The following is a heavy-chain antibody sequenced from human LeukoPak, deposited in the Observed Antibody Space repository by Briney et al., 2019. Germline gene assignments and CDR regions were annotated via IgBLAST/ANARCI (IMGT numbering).Heavy chain of an antibody. CDR3: ATSVWLDNWFDP. CDR1: GGSFSGYY. CDR2: INHSGST. V-gene: IGHV4-34*01. Sequence: PSETLSPTCAVYGGSFSGYYWSWIRQPPGKGLEWIGEINHSGSTNYNPSLKSRVTISVDTSKNQFSLKLSSVTAADTAVYYCATSVWLDNWFDPWGQGTLVTVSS. D-gene: IGHD6-19*01. J-gene: IGHJ5*02.